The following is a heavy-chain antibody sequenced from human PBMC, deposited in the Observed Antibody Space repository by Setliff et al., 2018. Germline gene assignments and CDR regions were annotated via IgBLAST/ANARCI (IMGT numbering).Heavy chain of an antibody. CDR2: IYPHGSEK. Sequence: GGSLRLSCGASGFTYNNDWVSWVRQAPGKGLEWLASIYPHGSEKYYADSVKGRFTISRDNAKNSLSLQMNNLRTEDTAVYYCFGAGTCSYWGQGTLVTVS. J-gene: IGHJ4*02. CDR3: FGAGTCSY. CDR1: GFTYNNDW. V-gene: IGHV3-7*01. D-gene: IGHD3-10*01.